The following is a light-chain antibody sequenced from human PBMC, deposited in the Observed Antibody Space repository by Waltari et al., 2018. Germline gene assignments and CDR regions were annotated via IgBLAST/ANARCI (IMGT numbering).Light chain of an antibody. V-gene: IGKV3-15*01. CDR3: QQYNNWPPYT. CDR2: GAS. J-gene: IGKJ2*01. Sequence: EIVMTQSPDTLSASPGERATPSCRASQSVSSKLAWYQQKPGQAPRLLTYGASTRATGIPARFSGSGSGTEFTLIISSMQSEDFAVYYCQQYNNWPPYTFGQGTKLEIK. CDR1: QSVSSK.